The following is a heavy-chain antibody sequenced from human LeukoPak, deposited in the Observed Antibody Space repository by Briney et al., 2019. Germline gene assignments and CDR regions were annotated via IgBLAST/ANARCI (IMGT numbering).Heavy chain of an antibody. CDR1: GYTFTNYY. CDR3: ARGREGQQLVLDAFDI. D-gene: IGHD6-13*01. CDR2: SNPSGDST. V-gene: IGHV1-46*01. J-gene: IGHJ3*02. Sequence: ASVKVSCKASGYTFTNYYIHWVRQAPGHGLEWMGISNPSGDSTNYAQKFQGRVTMTRNTSVSTAYMELSSLRSEDTAVYYCARGREGQQLVLDAFDIWGQGTMVTVSS.